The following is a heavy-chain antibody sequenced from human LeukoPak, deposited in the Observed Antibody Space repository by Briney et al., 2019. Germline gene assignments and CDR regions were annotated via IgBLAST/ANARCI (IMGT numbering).Heavy chain of an antibody. J-gene: IGHJ5*02. CDR3: GRDIARQYCSSTSCYSSWFDP. Sequence: SVKISCKASGYTFTSYGISCVRQPPARRLQWMGWISAYNGNTNYAQKLQGRVTMTTDTSTSTAYMELRSLRSDDTAVYYCGRDIARQYCSSTSCYSSWFDPWGQGTLVTVSS. CDR2: ISAYNGNT. V-gene: IGHV1-18*01. CDR1: GYTFTSYG. D-gene: IGHD2-2*02.